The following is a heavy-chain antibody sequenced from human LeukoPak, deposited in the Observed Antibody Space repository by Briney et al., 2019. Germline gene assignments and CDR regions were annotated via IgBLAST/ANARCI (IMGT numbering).Heavy chain of an antibody. D-gene: IGHD6-19*01. CDR2: INPKSGGT. CDR3: ARTIAVAGTEGYYYYYMDV. Sequence: ASVKVSCKASGYTFTGYYMHWVRQAPGQGLEWMGWINPKSGGTNYAQKFQGRVTMTRDTSISTAYMELSRLRSDDTAVYYCARTIAVAGTEGYYYYYMDVWGKGTTVTISS. J-gene: IGHJ6*03. V-gene: IGHV1-2*02. CDR1: GYTFTGYY.